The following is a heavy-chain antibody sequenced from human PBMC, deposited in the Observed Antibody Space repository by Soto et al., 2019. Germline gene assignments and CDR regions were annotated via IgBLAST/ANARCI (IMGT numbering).Heavy chain of an antibody. Sequence: SETRSRTWTVSDGSISNFYWSGIRQPPGKGLEWIGYISSSGNTNYNPSLKSRVSISVDTSKNQFSLNLTSVTAADTAVYYCARAPMVLTRSYFDSWGQGTPVTVSS. CDR3: ARAPMVLTRSYFDS. J-gene: IGHJ4*02. CDR2: ISSSGNT. V-gene: IGHV4-59*01. D-gene: IGHD3-22*01. CDR1: DGSISNFY.